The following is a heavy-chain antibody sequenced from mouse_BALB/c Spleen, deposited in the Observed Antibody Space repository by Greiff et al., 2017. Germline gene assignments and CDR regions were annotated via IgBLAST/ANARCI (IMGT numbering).Heavy chain of an antibody. CDR1: GFNITDYY. J-gene: IGHJ2*01. V-gene: IGHV14-1*02. CDR3: ARVYYYGSSFDY. Sequence: VQLQQSGAELVRPGALVKLSCKASGFNITDYYMHWVKQRPEQGLEWIGWIDPENGNTIYDPKFQGKASITADTSSNTAYLQLSSLTSEDTAVYYCARVYYYGSSFDYWGQGTTLTVSS. CDR2: IDPENGNT. D-gene: IGHD1-1*01.